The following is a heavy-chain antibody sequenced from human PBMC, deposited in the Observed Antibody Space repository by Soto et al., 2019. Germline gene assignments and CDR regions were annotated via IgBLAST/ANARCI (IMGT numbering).Heavy chain of an antibody. V-gene: IGHV3-23*01. J-gene: IGHJ4*02. Sequence: GGSLRLSCAASGFTFSSYAMSWVRQAPGKGLEWVSAISGSGGSTYYADSVKGRFTISRDNSKNTLYLQMNSLRAEDTAVYYCAKDPRIAAALTNLPYYFDYWGQVTLVTVSS. CDR2: ISGSGGST. D-gene: IGHD6-13*01. CDR1: GFTFSSYA. CDR3: AKDPRIAAALTNLPYYFDY.